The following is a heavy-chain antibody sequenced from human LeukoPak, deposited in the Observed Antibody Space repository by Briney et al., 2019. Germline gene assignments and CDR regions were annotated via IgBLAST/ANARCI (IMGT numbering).Heavy chain of an antibody. CDR1: EFTINNYW. CDR3: TGGNSGYGNFDC. J-gene: IGHJ4*02. Sequence: GGSLRLSCAASEFTINNYWMHWVRQAPGEGLVWVSRINSDGSTTNYAGSVKGRFTISRDNAKNTLYLQMNSLQAEDTGVYYCTGGNSGYGNFDCWGQGTLVTVSS. CDR2: INSDGSTT. D-gene: IGHD3-9*01. V-gene: IGHV3-74*01.